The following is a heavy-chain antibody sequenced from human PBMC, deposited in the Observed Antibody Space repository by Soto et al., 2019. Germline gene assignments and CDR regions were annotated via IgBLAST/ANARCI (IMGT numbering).Heavy chain of an antibody. J-gene: IGHJ4*02. V-gene: IGHV1-18*01. CDR1: GYTFNSYG. D-gene: IGHD3-3*01. CDR3: ARYFWSGQLPFYFDQ. Sequence: QVQLVQSGSEVKKPGASVKVSCKAFGYTFNSYGISWVRQAPGQGLEGMGWISGYNGDTKYSEKGKGSVTMTTETTTSTAYMELRSLISDDTAIYYFARYFWSGQLPFYFDQWGQGSLITVSS. CDR2: ISGYNGDT.